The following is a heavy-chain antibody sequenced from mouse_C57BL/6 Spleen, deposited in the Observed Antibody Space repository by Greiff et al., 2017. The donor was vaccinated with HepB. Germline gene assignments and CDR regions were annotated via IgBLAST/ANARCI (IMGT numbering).Heavy chain of an antibody. CDR2: IYPGSGNT. CDR3: AREGKTGTDY. J-gene: IGHJ2*01. Sequence: QVQLQQSGAELVRPGASVKLSCKASGYTFTDYYINWVKQRPGQGLEWIARIYPGSGNTYYNEKFKGKATLTAEKSSSTAYMQLSSLTSEDSAVYFCAREGKTGTDYWGQGTTLTVSS. CDR1: GYTFTDYY. V-gene: IGHV1-76*01. D-gene: IGHD4-1*01.